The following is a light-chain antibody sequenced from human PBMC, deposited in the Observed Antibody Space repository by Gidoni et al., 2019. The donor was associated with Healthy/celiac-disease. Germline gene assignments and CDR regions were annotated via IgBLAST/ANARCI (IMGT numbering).Light chain of an antibody. Sequence: QSVLTQPPSASGTPGKRVTISCSGSSSNIGSNTVNWYQQLPGTAPKLLIYSNNQRHSGVPDRFSGSKSGTSASLAISGLQSEDEADYYCAAWDDSLNGHVFGTGTKVTVL. CDR3: AAWDDSLNGHV. V-gene: IGLV1-44*01. J-gene: IGLJ1*01. CDR2: SNN. CDR1: SSNIGSNT.